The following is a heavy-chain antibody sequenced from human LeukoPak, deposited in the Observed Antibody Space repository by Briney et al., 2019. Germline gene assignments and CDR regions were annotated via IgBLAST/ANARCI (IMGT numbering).Heavy chain of an antibody. Sequence: GGSLRLSCAASGFSFSVYSMSWIRQAPGKGLEWVSVISDNGAVTFYGDSVKGRFTISRDNAKNSLYLQMNSLRAEDTAVYYCARASTPFYGDYNNWFDPWGQGTLVTVSS. CDR3: ARASTPFYGDYNNWFDP. J-gene: IGHJ5*02. D-gene: IGHD4-17*01. CDR2: ISDNGAVT. CDR1: GFSFSVYS. V-gene: IGHV3-11*01.